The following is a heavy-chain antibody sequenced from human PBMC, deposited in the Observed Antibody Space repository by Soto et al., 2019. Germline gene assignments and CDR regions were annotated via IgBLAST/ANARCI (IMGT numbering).Heavy chain of an antibody. CDR2: IIPFSGRA. CDR3: VTAGYSASSGYYPGLLDP. D-gene: IGHD3-22*01. J-gene: IGHJ5*02. V-gene: IGHV1-69*06. Sequence: ASVKVSCKASEDTLSSYAISWVRQAPGQGLEGMGGIIPFSGRANYAQKVQGRVTMTADKSTSTAYMEPSSLRSEDTAAYYCVTAGYSASSGYYPGLLDPWGQGTLVRVSS. CDR1: EDTLSSYA.